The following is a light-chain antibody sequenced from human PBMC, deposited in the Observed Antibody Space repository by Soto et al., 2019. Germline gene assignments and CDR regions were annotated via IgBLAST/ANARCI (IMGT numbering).Light chain of an antibody. J-gene: IGKJ2*01. CDR2: AAS. CDR1: QSISSSY. CDR3: QQYGSASYT. Sequence: EIVLTQSPGTLSLSPGERATLSCRASQSISSSYLAWYQQKPGQAPRLLIYAASSRATGIPYRFSGSGSGTDFTLTFSSLEPEDFAVYYCQQYGSASYTFGQGTQLEIK. V-gene: IGKV3-20*01.